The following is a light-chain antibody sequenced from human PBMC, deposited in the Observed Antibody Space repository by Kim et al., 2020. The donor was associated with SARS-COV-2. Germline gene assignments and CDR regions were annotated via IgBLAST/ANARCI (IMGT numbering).Light chain of an antibody. J-gene: IGLJ2*01. CDR1: SSNIGSNT. Sequence: QSVLTQPPSASGTPGQRVTISCSGSSSNIGSNTVNWYQQLPGTAPKLLIYSNNQRPSGVPDRFSGSKSGTPASLAISGLQSEDEADYYCAAWDDSLSGLVFGGGTQLTVL. CDR2: SNN. V-gene: IGLV1-44*01. CDR3: AAWDDSLSGLV.